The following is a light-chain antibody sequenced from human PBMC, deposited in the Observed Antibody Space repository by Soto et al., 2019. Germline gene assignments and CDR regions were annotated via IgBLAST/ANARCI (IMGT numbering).Light chain of an antibody. J-gene: IGKJ4*01. Sequence: EVVMTQSPATLSVSPGERATLSCRASQFVSTNLAWYQQKPGQAPRLLIYSASTRATGIPARFSGSGSGTEFTLTISSLQSEDSAVYYCQQFNNWPPLPFGGGTKVELK. CDR3: QQFNNWPPLP. V-gene: IGKV3-15*01. CDR2: SAS. CDR1: QFVSTN.